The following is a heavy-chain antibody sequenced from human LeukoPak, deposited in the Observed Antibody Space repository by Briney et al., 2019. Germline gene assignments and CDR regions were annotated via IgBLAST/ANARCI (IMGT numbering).Heavy chain of an antibody. Sequence: ASVKVSCKASGGTFSSYAISWVRQAPGQGLEWMGGIIPIFGTANYAQKFQGRVTITTDKSTSTAYMELSSLRSEDTAVYYCARASWGVLGYCSSTSCQGYDYWGQGTLVTVSS. V-gene: IGHV1-69*05. D-gene: IGHD2-2*01. CDR3: ARASWGVLGYCSSTSCQGYDY. J-gene: IGHJ4*02. CDR2: IIPIFGTA. CDR1: GGTFSSYA.